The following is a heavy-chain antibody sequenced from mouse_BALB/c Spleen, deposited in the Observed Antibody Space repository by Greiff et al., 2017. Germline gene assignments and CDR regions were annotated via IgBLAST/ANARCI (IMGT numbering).Heavy chain of an antibody. J-gene: IGHJ1*01. Sequence: VMLVESGPGLVQPSQSLSITCTVSGFSLTSYGVHWVRQSPGKGLEWLGVIWSGGSTNYNAAFISRLSISKDNSKSQVFLKMNRLQANDTAIYYCARGGYDAYFDVWGAGTTVTVSS. CDR3: ARGGYDAYFDV. CDR1: GFSLTSYG. V-gene: IGHV2-2*02. CDR2: IWSGGST. D-gene: IGHD2-2*01.